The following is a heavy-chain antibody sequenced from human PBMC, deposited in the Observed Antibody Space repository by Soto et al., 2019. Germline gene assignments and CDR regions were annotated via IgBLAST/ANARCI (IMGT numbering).Heavy chain of an antibody. Sequence: QVQLVESGGGVVQPGRSLRLSCAASGFTFSSYGMHWVRQAPGKGLEWVAVISYDGSNKYYADSVKGRFTLSRDNSKNTLYLQMNSLKPEDTAVFYCANDRRTRVHYCGIDVWGQGTTVTVSS. J-gene: IGHJ6*02. CDR3: ANDRRTRVHYCGIDV. D-gene: IGHD3-10*01. CDR2: ISYDGSNK. CDR1: GFTFSSYG. V-gene: IGHV3-30*18.